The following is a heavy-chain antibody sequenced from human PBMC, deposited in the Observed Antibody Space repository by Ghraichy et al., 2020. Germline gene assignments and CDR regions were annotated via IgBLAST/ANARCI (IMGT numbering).Heavy chain of an antibody. J-gene: IGHJ4*02. CDR3: ARGYSSGWYVRGAGLLFDY. Sequence: SETLSLTCTVSGGSISSYYWSWIRQPPGKGLEWIGYIYYSGSTNYNPSLKSRVTISVDTSKNQFSLKLSSVTAADTAVYYCARGYSSGWYVRGAGLLFDYWGQGTLVTVSS. CDR2: IYYSGST. CDR1: GGSISSYY. V-gene: IGHV4-59*01. D-gene: IGHD6-19*01.